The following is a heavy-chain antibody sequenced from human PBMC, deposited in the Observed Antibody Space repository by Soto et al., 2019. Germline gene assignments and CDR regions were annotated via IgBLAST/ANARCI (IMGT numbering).Heavy chain of an antibody. CDR2: ISYDGSNK. D-gene: IGHD3-22*01. J-gene: IGHJ4*02. CDR3: AKEENYYDTTPWGIDY. CDR1: GFTFSSYG. Sequence: QVQLVASGGGVVQPGRSLRLSCAASGFTFSSYGMYWVRQAPGKGLEWVAVISYDGSNKYYADSVKGRFTISRDISKKTLYLQMNSLRVEDTDVYYCAKEENYYDTTPWGIDYWGQGTLVSVSS. V-gene: IGHV3-30*18.